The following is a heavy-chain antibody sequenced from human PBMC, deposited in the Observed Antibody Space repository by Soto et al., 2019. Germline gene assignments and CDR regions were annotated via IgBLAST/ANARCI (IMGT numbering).Heavy chain of an antibody. D-gene: IGHD3-22*01. J-gene: IGHJ6*02. Sequence: GGSLRLSCAASGFTFSIYGMHWFGQAPGKGLEWVAVIWYDGSNKYYADSVKGRFTISRDNSKNTLYLQMNSLRAEDTAVYYCAREATMIVPSGMDVWGQGTTVTVSS. V-gene: IGHV3-33*01. CDR1: GFTFSIYG. CDR3: AREATMIVPSGMDV. CDR2: IWYDGSNK.